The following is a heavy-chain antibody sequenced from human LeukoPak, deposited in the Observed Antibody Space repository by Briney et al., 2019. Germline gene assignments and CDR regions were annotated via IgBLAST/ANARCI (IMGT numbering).Heavy chain of an antibody. D-gene: IGHD3-10*01. V-gene: IGHV3-30*03. CDR1: GFTFSSYG. J-gene: IGHJ6*02. Sequence: AGSLRLSCAASGFTFSSYGMHWVRQAPGKGLEWVAVISYDGSNKYYADSVKGRFTISRDNSKNTLYLQMSSLRAEETAVYYCAICGWFGEVHLCGMDVWGQGTTVTVSS. CDR3: AICGWFGEVHLCGMDV. CDR2: ISYDGSNK.